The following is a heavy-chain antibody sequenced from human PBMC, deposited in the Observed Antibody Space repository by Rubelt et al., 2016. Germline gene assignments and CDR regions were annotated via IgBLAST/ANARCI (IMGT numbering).Heavy chain of an antibody. CDR2: IIPILGIA. CDR3: AGGDDYAIDY. V-gene: IGHV1-69*09. D-gene: IGHD4-17*01. Sequence: QVQLVQSGAEVKKPGSSVKVSCKASGGTFSSYAISWVRQAPGQGLEWMGRIIPILGIANYAQKVQGRVTITADKSTSTAYMELSSLRSEDTAVYYGAGGDDYAIDYWGQGTLVTVSS. J-gene: IGHJ4*02. CDR1: GGTFSSYA.